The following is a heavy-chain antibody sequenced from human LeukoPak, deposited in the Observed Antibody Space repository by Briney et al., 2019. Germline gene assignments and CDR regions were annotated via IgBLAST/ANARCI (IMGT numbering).Heavy chain of an antibody. CDR3: VREGAYCSGASCYFDY. D-gene: IGHD2-15*01. CDR2: ITSSGRTI. Sequence: PGGSLRLSCAASGFTFSDYYMSWIRQAPGKGLEWVSYITSSGRTIYYANSVKGRFTISRDNAKNSLYLQMSSLRAEDTAVYYCVREGAYCSGASCYFDYWGQGTLVTVSS. CDR1: GFTFSDYY. V-gene: IGHV3-11*04. J-gene: IGHJ4*02.